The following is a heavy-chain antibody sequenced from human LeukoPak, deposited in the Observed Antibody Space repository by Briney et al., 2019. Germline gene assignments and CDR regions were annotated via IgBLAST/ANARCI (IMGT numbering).Heavy chain of an antibody. D-gene: IGHD3-10*01. CDR2: ISQNSGSI. CDR1: GLTLDDHA. J-gene: IGHJ4*02. V-gene: IGHV3-9*01. Sequence: GRSLTLPCAPSGLTLDDHAMHWPRQAPGKAGEGGSGISQNSGSIGYTESVKGGFTISRDNAKNYLYLQMNSLRAEDTALYYCAKAGTMVRYFDYWGQGTLVTVSS. CDR3: AKAGTMVRYFDY.